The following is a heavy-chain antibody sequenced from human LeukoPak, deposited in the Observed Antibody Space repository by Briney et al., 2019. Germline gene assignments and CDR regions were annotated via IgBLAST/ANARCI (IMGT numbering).Heavy chain of an antibody. CDR3: VKSGPDFGDFPSEYYFDF. CDR2: IWYEGSNQ. D-gene: IGHD4-17*01. CDR1: GFSFSSYA. V-gene: IGHV3-33*06. Sequence: GGSLRLSCAASGFSFSSYAMHWVRQAPGKGLEWVAVIWYEGSNQYYADSVRGRFTISRDNSKNTLHLQMNSLRAEDTAAYYCVKSGPDFGDFPSEYYFDFWGQGTLVTVSS. J-gene: IGHJ4*02.